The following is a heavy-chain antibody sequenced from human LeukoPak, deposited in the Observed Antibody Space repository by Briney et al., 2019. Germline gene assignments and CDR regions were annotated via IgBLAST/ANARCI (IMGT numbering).Heavy chain of an antibody. CDR2: IYYSGST. D-gene: IGHD6-19*01. Sequence: SETLSLTCTVSGGSISSSSYYWGWIRQPPGKGLEWIGSIYYSGSTYYNPSLKSRVTISVDTSKNQFSLKLSSVTAADTAVYYCARVLASSGWYHYYYYYYMDVWGKGTTVTISS. J-gene: IGHJ6*03. CDR1: GGSISSSSYY. V-gene: IGHV4-39*07. CDR3: ARVLASSGWYHYYYYYYMDV.